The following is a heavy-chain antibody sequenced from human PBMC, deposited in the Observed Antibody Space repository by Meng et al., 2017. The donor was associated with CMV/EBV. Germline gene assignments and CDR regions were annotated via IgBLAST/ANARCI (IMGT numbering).Heavy chain of an antibody. CDR3: ATPYCSGDCYPYFDY. CDR2: INPGSGVT. V-gene: IGHV1-2*02. D-gene: IGHD2-21*01. Sequence: SRYTFTDYFIHWLRLAPGQGPEWMGWINPGSGVTKYAQNFQGRVSMSRDTSINTAYMEVTRLRSDDTAVYYCATPYCSGDCYPYFDYWGPGTLVTVSS. CDR1: RYTFTDYF. J-gene: IGHJ4*02.